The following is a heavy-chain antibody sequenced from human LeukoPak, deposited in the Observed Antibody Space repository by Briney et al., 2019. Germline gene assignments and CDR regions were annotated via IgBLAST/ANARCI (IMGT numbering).Heavy chain of an antibody. Sequence: SQTLSLTCTVSGGSISSGSYYWSWIRQPAGKGLEWIGRIYTSGSTNYNPSLKSRVTMSVDTSKNQFSLKLSSVTAADTAVYYCARASDSSGYYYPNWFDPWGQGTLVTVSS. CDR1: GGSISSGSYY. CDR2: IYTSGST. J-gene: IGHJ5*02. CDR3: ARASDSSGYYYPNWFDP. V-gene: IGHV4-61*02. D-gene: IGHD3-22*01.